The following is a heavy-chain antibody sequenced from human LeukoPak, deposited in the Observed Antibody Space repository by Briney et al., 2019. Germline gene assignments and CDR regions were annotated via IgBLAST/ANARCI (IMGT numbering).Heavy chain of an antibody. V-gene: IGHV1-24*01. D-gene: IGHD6-13*01. Sequence: ASVKVSCKVSGYTLTELSMHWVRQAPGKGLEWMGGFDPEDGETIYAQKFQGRVTMTEDTSTDTAYMELSSLRSEDTAVYYCATDQQAGYSSSWSTVWGQGTTVTVSS. CDR3: ATDQQAGYSSSWSTV. J-gene: IGHJ6*02. CDR2: FDPEDGET. CDR1: GYTLTELS.